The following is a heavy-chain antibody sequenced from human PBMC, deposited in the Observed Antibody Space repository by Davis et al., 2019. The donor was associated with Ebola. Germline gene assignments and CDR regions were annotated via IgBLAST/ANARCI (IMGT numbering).Heavy chain of an antibody. D-gene: IGHD2-15*01. Sequence: LSLTCAASGFTVSSNYMSWVRPAPGKGLEWVSVIYSGGSTYYADSVKGRFTISRDNSKNTLYLQMNSLRAEDTAVYYCARDTPFTDTYGMDVWGQGTTVTVSS. CDR1: GFTVSSNY. CDR3: ARDTPFTDTYGMDV. CDR2: IYSGGST. V-gene: IGHV3-53*01. J-gene: IGHJ6*02.